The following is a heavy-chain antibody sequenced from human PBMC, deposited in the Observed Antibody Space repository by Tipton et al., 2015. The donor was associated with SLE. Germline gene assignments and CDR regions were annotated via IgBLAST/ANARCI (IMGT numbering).Heavy chain of an antibody. D-gene: IGHD6-13*01. J-gene: IGHJ4*02. CDR2: IYHSGTT. CDR1: SGSISRGDYS. Sequence: TLSLTCAVSSGSISRGDYSWTWIRQPPGKGLEWIGYIYHSGTTYYNPSLKSRVTISLDTSKNQFSLNLRSVTAADTAVYYCARDLGSSGSFDYWGQGTLVTVSS. V-gene: IGHV4-30-2*01. CDR3: ARDLGSSGSFDY.